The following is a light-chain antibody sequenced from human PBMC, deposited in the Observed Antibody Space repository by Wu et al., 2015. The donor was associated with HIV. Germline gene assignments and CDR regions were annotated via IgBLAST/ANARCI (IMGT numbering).Light chain of an antibody. Sequence: EIVLTQSPATLSLSPGERATLSCRASQSISSSLAWYQQKPGQAPRLLIYDASNRATGIPARFSGSGSGTDFTLTISRLEPEDFAVYYCQQYGSSSYTFGQGTKLEIK. CDR1: QSISSS. CDR3: QQYGSSSYT. J-gene: IGKJ2*01. CDR2: DAS. V-gene: IGKV3-11*01.